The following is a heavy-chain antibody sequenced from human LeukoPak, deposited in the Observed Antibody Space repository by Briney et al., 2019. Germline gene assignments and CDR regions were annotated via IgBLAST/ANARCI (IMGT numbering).Heavy chain of an antibody. Sequence: PSETLSLTCTVSGGSISSYYWSWIRQPPGKGLEWIGYIYYSGSTNYNPSLKSRVTISVDTSKNQFSLKLSSVTAADTAVYYCARGLGWGSGGSMGYWGQGTLVTVSS. V-gene: IGHV4-59*01. D-gene: IGHD6-19*01. CDR2: IYYSGST. J-gene: IGHJ4*02. CDR1: GGSISSYY. CDR3: ARGLGWGSGGSMGY.